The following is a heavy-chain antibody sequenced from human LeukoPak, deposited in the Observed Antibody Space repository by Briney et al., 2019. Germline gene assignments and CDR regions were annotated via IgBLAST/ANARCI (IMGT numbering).Heavy chain of an antibody. D-gene: IGHD2-21*02. J-gene: IGHJ3*02. CDR3: ARSGGDWGGAFDI. Sequence: ASVKVSCKASGYTFTGYSLHWVRQAPGQGLDWMGRINPDSGATNLAQKFQGRVTMTRDTSTSTVYMELSSLRSEDTAVYYCARSGGDWGGAFDIWGQGTMVTVSS. V-gene: IGHV1-2*06. CDR1: GYTFTGYS. CDR2: INPDSGAT.